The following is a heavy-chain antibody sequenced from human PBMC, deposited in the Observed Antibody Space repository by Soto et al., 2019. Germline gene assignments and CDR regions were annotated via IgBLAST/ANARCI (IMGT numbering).Heavy chain of an antibody. V-gene: IGHV3-30*18. Sequence: QVQLVESGGGVVQPGRSLRLSCAASGFSFPRFGMHWVRQSPGKGLEWVALITYEGSQIYYADAVKGRFTISRDNGDNTLSHKMDNRRPEKTTTYFCAKGGGEMNWANYSGLAVGGQGTTVTVS. CDR2: ITYEGSQI. D-gene: IGHD2-21*01. CDR3: AKGGGEMNWANYSGLAV. J-gene: IGHJ6*02. CDR1: GFSFPRFG.